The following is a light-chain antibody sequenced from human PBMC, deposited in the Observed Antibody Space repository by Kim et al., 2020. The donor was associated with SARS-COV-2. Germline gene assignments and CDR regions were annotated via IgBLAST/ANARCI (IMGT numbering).Light chain of an antibody. Sequence: EIVLTQSPATLSLSPGERATLSCRASQSVSSYLAWYQQRPGQAPRLLIYDASNRATGIPARFSGSGSGIDFTLTISSLEPEDFAVYYWQQRSNWPPTFGGGTKVDIK. CDR2: DAS. J-gene: IGKJ4*01. CDR3: QQRSNWPPT. CDR1: QSVSSY. V-gene: IGKV3-11*01.